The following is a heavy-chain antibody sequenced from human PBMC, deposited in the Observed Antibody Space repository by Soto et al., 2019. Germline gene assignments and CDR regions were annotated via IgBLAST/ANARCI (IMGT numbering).Heavy chain of an antibody. V-gene: IGHV4-61*01. CDR2: IYYSGST. CDR3: ASYYDSSGYYAYYFDY. J-gene: IGHJ4*02. Sequence: SDTLSLTCTVSGGSVSSGSYYWSWIRQPPGKGLEWIGYIYYSGSTNYNPSLKSRVTISVDTSKNQFSLKLSSVTAADTAVYYCASYYDSSGYYAYYFDYWGQGTLVTVSS. CDR1: GGSVSSGSYY. D-gene: IGHD3-22*01.